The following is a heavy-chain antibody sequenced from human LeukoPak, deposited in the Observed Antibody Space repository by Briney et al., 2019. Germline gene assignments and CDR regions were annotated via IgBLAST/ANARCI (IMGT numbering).Heavy chain of an antibody. CDR2: VYYSGST. D-gene: IGHD1-26*01. Sequence: PSETLSLTCTVSGGSISSYYWSWIRQPPGKGLEWLGYVYYSGSTTYNPSLKSRVTISVDTSKNQFSLKLSSVTAADTAVYYCARDRFSGSHYFDYWGQGTLVTVSS. J-gene: IGHJ4*02. CDR1: GGSISSYY. CDR3: ARDRFSGSHYFDY. V-gene: IGHV4-59*01.